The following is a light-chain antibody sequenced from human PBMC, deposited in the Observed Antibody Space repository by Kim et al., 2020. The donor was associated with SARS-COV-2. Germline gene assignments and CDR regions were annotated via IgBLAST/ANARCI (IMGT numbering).Light chain of an antibody. V-gene: IGLV3-1*01. J-gene: IGLJ2*01. Sequence: VSPGQTASINCSGDKLGDKYACWYQQEPGQSPVLVIYQESKRPSGIPERFSGSNSGNTATLTISGTQAMDEADYYCQAWDSSTKVVFGGGTQLTVL. CDR1: KLGDKY. CDR3: QAWDSSTKVV. CDR2: QES.